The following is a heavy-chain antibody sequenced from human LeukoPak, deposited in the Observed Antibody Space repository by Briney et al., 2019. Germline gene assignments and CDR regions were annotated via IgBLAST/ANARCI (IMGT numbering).Heavy chain of an antibody. CDR3: ARDSGNYHYDMDV. V-gene: IGHV1-46*02. Sequence: ASVKVSCKTSGYSFNSHHVHWVRQAPGQGLEWMGINFFHDGTTSNTQKFPGRLAMTRDTSTSTVYMELSSLRSEDTAVYYCARDSGNYHYDMDVWGQGTTVIVSS. J-gene: IGHJ6*02. D-gene: IGHD3-10*01. CDR2: NFFHDGTT. CDR1: GYSFNSHH.